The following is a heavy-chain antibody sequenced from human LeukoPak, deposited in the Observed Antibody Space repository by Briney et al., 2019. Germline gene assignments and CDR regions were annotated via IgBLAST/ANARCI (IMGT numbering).Heavy chain of an antibody. CDR1: GGSISSSSYY. CDR3: ARLRTRGYLDY. Sequence: PSETLSLTCTVSGGSISSSSYYWGWIRQPPGKGLEWIGSIYYSGSTYYNPSLKSRVTISVDTSKNQFSLKLSSVTAADTAVYYCARLRTRGYLDYWGREPWSPSPQ. D-gene: IGHD2-2*01. CDR2: IYYSGST. V-gene: IGHV4-39*01. J-gene: IGHJ4*02.